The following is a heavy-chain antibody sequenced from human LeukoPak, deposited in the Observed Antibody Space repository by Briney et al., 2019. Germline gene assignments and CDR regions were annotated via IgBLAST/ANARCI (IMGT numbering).Heavy chain of an antibody. Sequence: PGGSLRLSCTASGFTFGDYAMSWVRQAPGKGLEWVGFIRSKAYGGTTEYAASVEGRFTISRDDSKSIAYLQMNSLKTEDTAVYYCTRDRQYYDILTGRLGVFDYWGQGTLVTVSS. CDR2: IRSKAYGGTT. J-gene: IGHJ4*02. V-gene: IGHV3-49*04. CDR1: GFTFGDYA. CDR3: TRDRQYYDILTGRLGVFDY. D-gene: IGHD3-9*01.